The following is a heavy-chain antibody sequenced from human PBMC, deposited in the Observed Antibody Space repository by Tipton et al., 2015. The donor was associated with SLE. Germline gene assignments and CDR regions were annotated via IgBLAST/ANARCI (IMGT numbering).Heavy chain of an antibody. CDR1: GYTFTDYY. Sequence: LVQSGPEVKKPGASVKVSCKASGYTFTDYYMHWVRQAPGQGLEWMGWINPNSGGTHCAQKFQGRVTMTRDTSISTAYMELTRLRSDDTAVYYCARGASYGTKYVYYMDVWGKGTTVTVPS. V-gene: IGHV1-2*02. CDR3: ARGASYGTKYVYYMDV. D-gene: IGHD1-26*01. CDR2: INPNSGGT. J-gene: IGHJ6*03.